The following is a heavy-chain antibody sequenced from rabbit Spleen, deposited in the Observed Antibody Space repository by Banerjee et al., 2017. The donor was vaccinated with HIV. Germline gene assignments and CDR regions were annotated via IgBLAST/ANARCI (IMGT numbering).Heavy chain of an antibody. CDR3: ARDATYGGDGYDWLDL. J-gene: IGHJ5*01. V-gene: IGHV1S40*01. D-gene: IGHD4-2*01. CDR2: IYAGSTGTT. Sequence: QSLEESGGDLVKPGASLTLTCTASGFSFNTVHWIYWVRQAPGKGLEWIGTIYAGSTGTTDYASWAKGRFTISKTSSTTVTLQMTSLTAADTAAYFCARDATYGGDGYDWLDLWGPGTLVTVS. CDR1: GFSFNTVHW.